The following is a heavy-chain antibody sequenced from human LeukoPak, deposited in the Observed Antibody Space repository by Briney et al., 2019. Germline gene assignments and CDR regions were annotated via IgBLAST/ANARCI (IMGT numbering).Heavy chain of an antibody. CDR1: GYTFTSYG. CDR2: ISAYNGNT. V-gene: IGHV1-18*01. CDR3: ARTNVLLWFGELFQGAFDI. D-gene: IGHD3-10*01. J-gene: IGHJ3*02. Sequence: ASVKVSCKASGYTFTSYGISWVRQAPGQGLEWMGWISAYNGNTNYAQKLQGRVTMTTDTSTSTAYMELRSLRSDDTAVYYCARTNVLLWFGELFQGAFDIWGQGTMVTVSS.